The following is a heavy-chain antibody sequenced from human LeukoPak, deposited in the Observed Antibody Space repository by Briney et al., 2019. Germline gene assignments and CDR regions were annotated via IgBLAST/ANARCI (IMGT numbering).Heavy chain of an antibody. Sequence: ASVKVSCKASGYTFTSYGISWVGQAPGKGLEWMGWISAYNGNTNYAQKLQGRVTMNTDTSTSTAYMELRSLRSDDTAVYYCAIDPQTMVRGVIIPDAFDICGQGTMVTVSS. CDR3: AIDPQTMVRGVIIPDAFDI. CDR2: ISAYNGNT. J-gene: IGHJ3*02. D-gene: IGHD3-10*01. V-gene: IGHV1-18*04. CDR1: GYTFTSYG.